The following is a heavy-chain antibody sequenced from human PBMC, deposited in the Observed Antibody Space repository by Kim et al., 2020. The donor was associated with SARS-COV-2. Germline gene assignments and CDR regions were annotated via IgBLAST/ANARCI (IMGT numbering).Heavy chain of an antibody. CDR1: GFTLSSYG. D-gene: IGHD1-20*01. Sequence: GGSLRLSCAASGFTLSSYGIHWVRQAPGKGLEWVSFVAYDGSKTNYADSVKGRFKISRDNPNRKLFLQMNSLRPDDTGVYFCARNYSNSMTGILDYYLDLWGRGTTVIVSS. CDR2: VAYDGSKT. CDR3: ARNYSNSMTGILDYYLDL. J-gene: IGHJ6*03. V-gene: IGHV3-30*03.